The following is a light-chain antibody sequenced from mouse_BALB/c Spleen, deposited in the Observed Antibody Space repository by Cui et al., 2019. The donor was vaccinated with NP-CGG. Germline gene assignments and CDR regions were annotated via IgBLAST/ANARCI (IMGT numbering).Light chain of an antibody. CDR3: SLWYSNHWV. CDR2: GTN. CDR1: TGTVTTSHY. Sequence: QAVVPQASALTTSPGETVTLTCRSSTGTVTTSHYANWVQEKPDHLFTGLIGGTNNRVPGVPARFSGSLIGDKAALTITGAQTEDEAIYFCSLWYSNHWVFGGGTKLTVL. J-gene: IGLJ1*01. V-gene: IGLV1*01.